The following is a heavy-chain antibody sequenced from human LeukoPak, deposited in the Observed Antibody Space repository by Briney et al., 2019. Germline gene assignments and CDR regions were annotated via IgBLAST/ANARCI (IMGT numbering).Heavy chain of an antibody. CDR1: GFTFSDYY. J-gene: IGHJ4*02. CDR2: ISSSGSTI. D-gene: IGHD6-19*01. Sequence: GGSLRLSCAASGFTFSDYYMSWIRQAPGKGLEWVSYISSSGSTIYYADSVKGRVTISRDNARNTLYLQMNSLRAEDSAVYYCARSMGIAVSRNSNFDYWGQGILVTVS. V-gene: IGHV3-11*04. CDR3: ARSMGIAVSRNSNFDY.